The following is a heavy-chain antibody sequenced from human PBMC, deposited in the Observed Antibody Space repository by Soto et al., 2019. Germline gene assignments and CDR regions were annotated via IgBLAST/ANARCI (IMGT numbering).Heavy chain of an antibody. CDR1: GQTFNGHW. J-gene: IGHJ5*02. Sequence: VESLKISCQGFGQTFNGHWIAWVRQMPGKGLEWMGIIYPGDSDKKQSPPFQGQVTFSADKSIRTVYLQWSSLKASDSAIYYCAVLNTHVGGAYRESWGQGTLVTVSS. D-gene: IGHD1-26*01. CDR2: IYPGDSDK. CDR3: AVLNTHVGGAYRES. V-gene: IGHV5-51*01.